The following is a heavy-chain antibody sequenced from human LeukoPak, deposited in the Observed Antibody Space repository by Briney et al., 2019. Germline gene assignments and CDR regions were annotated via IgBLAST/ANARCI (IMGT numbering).Heavy chain of an antibody. CDR3: ARGRAVQPRGYFDS. V-gene: IGHV3-72*01. CDR2: STDRPNGYTT. D-gene: IGHD2-2*01. Sequence: GGSLRLSCVGSGFIFSDHSMDWVRQAPGRGLEWVGRSTDRPNGYTTEYAASVKGRFTISRDVSKNSLYLQMGSLTTEDTAVHYCARGRAVQPRGYFDSWGQGTLVTVSS. CDR1: GFIFSDHS. J-gene: IGHJ4*02.